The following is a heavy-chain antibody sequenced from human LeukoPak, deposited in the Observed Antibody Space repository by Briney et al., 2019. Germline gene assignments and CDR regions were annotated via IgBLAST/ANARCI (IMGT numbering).Heavy chain of an antibody. Sequence: GGSLRLSCAASGFTVSSNYMSWVRQSPGKGREWVSGISSSGGSTVYADSVKGRFTISRDNFRNTVFLQMNSLRAEDTAVYYCAKDQGSGLGSYSWGYFDYWGQGTLVTVSS. CDR2: ISSSGGST. D-gene: IGHD3-10*01. V-gene: IGHV3-23*01. CDR1: GFTVSSNY. J-gene: IGHJ4*02. CDR3: AKDQGSGLGSYSWGYFDY.